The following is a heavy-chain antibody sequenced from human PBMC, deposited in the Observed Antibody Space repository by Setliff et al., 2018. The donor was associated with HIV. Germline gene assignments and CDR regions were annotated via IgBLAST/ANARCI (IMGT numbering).Heavy chain of an antibody. D-gene: IGHD3-9*01. CDR2: INHSGST. V-gene: IGHV4-34*01. Sequence: KLSETLSLTCAVYGGSFSGYYWSWIRQPPGKGLEWIGEINHSGSTNYNPSLKSRVTISVDTSKNQFSLKLSSVTAADTAVYYCVRNSFDYVKEEWGQGTQVTVSS. J-gene: IGHJ4*02. CDR1: GGSFSGYY. CDR3: VRNSFDYVKEE.